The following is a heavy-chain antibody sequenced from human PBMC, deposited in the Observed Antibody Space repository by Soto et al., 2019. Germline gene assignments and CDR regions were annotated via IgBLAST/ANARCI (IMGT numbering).Heavy chain of an antibody. J-gene: IGHJ5*02. Sequence: SETLSLTCTVSGGSISSYYWSWIRQPPGKGLEWIGYMYYSGSTNYNPSLKSRVTISVDTPKNQFSLKLSSVTAADTAVYYCARERYSSGWHDWWFDPWGQGTLVTVSS. CDR1: GGSISSYY. V-gene: IGHV4-59*01. CDR2: MYYSGST. CDR3: ARERYSSGWHDWWFDP. D-gene: IGHD6-19*01.